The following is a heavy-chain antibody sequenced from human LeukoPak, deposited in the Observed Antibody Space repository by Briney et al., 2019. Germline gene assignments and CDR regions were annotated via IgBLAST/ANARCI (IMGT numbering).Heavy chain of an antibody. J-gene: IGHJ3*02. CDR2: INICSGNT. CDR1: GYTFTSYT. V-gene: IGHV1-3*04. D-gene: IGHD3/OR15-3a*01. Sequence: ASVKVSCKASGYTFTSYTIHWVRQAPGQRLEWMGWINICSGNTKYSQKFQGRVTITRDTSASTAYMELSSLRSEDTAVYYCARVGFNGRLGPPAAFGSWGQGVMVT. CDR3: ARVGFNGRLGPPAAFGS.